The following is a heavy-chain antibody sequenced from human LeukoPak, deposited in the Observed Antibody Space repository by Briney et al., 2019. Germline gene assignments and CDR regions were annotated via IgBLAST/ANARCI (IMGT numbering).Heavy chain of an antibody. J-gene: IGHJ4*02. CDR3: ARDLSAAFDF. D-gene: IGHD6-19*01. CDR1: GFPFSSYG. V-gene: IGHV3-33*01. CDR2: LVYDARS. Sequence: GGSLRLSCAASGFPFSSYGMHWVRQAPGKGLEWVARLVYDARSDYTNSVKGRFSISRDDSKNTLFLDMSNLRVEDTALYYCARDLSAAFDFWGQGVLVTVSS.